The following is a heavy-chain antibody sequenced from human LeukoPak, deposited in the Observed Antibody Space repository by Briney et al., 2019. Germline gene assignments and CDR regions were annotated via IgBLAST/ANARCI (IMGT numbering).Heavy chain of an antibody. V-gene: IGHV4-34*01. J-gene: IGHJ4*01. CDR2: INHSGST. CDR3: ARAALITIFGVVIISGXXGFDY. D-gene: IGHD3-3*01. Sequence: PSETLSLTCAVYGGSFSGYYWSWIRQPPGKGLEWIGEINHSGSTNYNPSLKSRVTISVDTSKNQFSLKLSSVTAADTAVYYCARAALITIFGVVIISGXXGFDYXXXGTLVTVS. CDR1: GGSFSGYY.